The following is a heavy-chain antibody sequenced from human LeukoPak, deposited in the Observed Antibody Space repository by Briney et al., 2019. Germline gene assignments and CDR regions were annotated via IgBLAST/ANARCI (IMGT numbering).Heavy chain of an antibody. CDR3: LGSASYTH. D-gene: IGHD3-10*01. V-gene: IGHV3-7*01. CDR1: GFSFSNYW. Sequence: GGSLRLSCAASGFSFSNYWMTWAGQAQGKGLEWVANTNQDGSQKNYLDSVRGRFTISRDNAKSSLYLQMNSLRVGDTAVYFCLGSASYTHWGQGTLVTVSS. CDR2: TNQDGSQK. J-gene: IGHJ4*02.